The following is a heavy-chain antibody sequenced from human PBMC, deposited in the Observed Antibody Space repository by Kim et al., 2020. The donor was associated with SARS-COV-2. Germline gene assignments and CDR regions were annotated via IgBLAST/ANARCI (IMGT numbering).Heavy chain of an antibody. CDR1: GGSISSGGYS. Sequence: SETLSLTCAVSGGSISSGGYSWSWIRQPPGKGLEWIGYIYHSGSTYYNPSLKSRVTISVDRSKNQFSLKLSSVTAADTAVYYCASLQWFGELNWFDPWGQGTLVTVSS. V-gene: IGHV4-30-2*01. CDR3: ASLQWFGELNWFDP. D-gene: IGHD3-10*01. CDR2: IYHSGST. J-gene: IGHJ5*02.